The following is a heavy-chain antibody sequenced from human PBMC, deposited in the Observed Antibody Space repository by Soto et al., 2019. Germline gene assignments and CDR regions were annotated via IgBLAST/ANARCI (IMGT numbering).Heavy chain of an antibody. CDR1: GFTFSSYS. J-gene: IGHJ4*02. CDR2: ISSSSSTI. V-gene: IGHV3-48*01. CDR3: ARDPYHLWTGEGSY. D-gene: IGHD3-3*02. Sequence: EVQLVESGGGLVQPGGSLRLSCAASGFTFSSYSMNWVRQAPGKGLEWVSYISSSSSTIYYADSVKGRFTISRDNAKNSLYRQMNSLRAGGTAVYDCARDPYHLWTGEGSYWGQGAMVTVSS.